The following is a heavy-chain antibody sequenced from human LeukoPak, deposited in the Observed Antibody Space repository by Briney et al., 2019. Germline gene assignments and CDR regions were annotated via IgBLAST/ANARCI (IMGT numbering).Heavy chain of an antibody. V-gene: IGHV3-48*03. CDR3: GRGDYSSSWYLDH. CDR1: GFNFSSYE. CDR2: ISTSGSTI. D-gene: IGHD6-13*01. Sequence: GGSLRLSCAASGFNFSSYEMIWVRQAPGKGLEWISYISTSGSTIYYGDSVEGRFTISRDNAKNSLYLQMNSLRAEDTAVYYCGRGDYSSSWYLDHWGQGTLVTVSS. J-gene: IGHJ4*02.